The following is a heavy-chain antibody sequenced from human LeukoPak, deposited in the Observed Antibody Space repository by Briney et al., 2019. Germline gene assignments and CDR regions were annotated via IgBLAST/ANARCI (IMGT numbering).Heavy chain of an antibody. D-gene: IGHD5-12*01. CDR3: ASLDIVATIDY. V-gene: IGHV4-34*01. CDR1: GGSFSGYY. Sequence: TSETLSLTCAVYGGSFSGYYWSWIRQPPGKGLEWIGEINHSGSTNYNPSLKSRVTISVDTSKNQFSLKLSSVTAAGTAVYYCASLDIVATIDYWGQGTLVTVSS. CDR2: INHSGST. J-gene: IGHJ4*02.